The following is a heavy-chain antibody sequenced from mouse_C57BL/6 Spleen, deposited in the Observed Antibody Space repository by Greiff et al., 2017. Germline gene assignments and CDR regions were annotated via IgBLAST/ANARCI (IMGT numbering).Heavy chain of an antibody. D-gene: IGHD1-2*01. Sequence: QVQLQQSGPELVKPGASVKISCKASGYAFSSSWMNWVKQRPGKGLEWIGRIYPGDGDTNYNGKFKGKATLTADKSSSTAYMQLSSLTSEDSAVYFCARSGDYGSPAYWGQGTLVTVSA. CDR3: ARSGDYGSPAY. CDR2: IYPGDGDT. V-gene: IGHV1-82*01. J-gene: IGHJ3*01. CDR1: GYAFSSSW.